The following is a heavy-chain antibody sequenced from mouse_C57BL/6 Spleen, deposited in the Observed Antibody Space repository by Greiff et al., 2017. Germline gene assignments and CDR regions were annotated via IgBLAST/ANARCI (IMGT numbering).Heavy chain of an antibody. CDR2: INYDGSST. CDR3: ARDEYYSNYWYFDV. J-gene: IGHJ1*03. V-gene: IGHV5-16*01. Sequence: EVQVVESEGGLVQPGSSMKLSCTASGFTFSDYYMAWVRQVPEKGLEWVANINYDGSSTYYLDSLKSRFIISRDNAKNILYLQMSSLKSEDTATYYCARDEYYSNYWYFDVWGTGTTVTVSS. CDR1: GFTFSDYY. D-gene: IGHD2-5*01.